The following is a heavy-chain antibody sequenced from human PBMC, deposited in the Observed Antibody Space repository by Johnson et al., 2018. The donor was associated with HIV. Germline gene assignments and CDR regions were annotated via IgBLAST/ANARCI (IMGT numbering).Heavy chain of an antibody. J-gene: IGHJ3*02. CDR2: INWNGGST. V-gene: IGHV3-20*04. CDR1: GFTFDDNG. CDR3: ARRDSGSLSFDI. Sequence: VQLVESGGGLAEPAWSPRLSCAASGFTFDDNGMSWVRQAPGKGLEWVSGINWNGGSTGYADSVKGRFIISRDNARNSLYLQMNSLRAEDTAFYYCARRDSGSLSFDIWGQGTMVTVSS. D-gene: IGHD1-26*01.